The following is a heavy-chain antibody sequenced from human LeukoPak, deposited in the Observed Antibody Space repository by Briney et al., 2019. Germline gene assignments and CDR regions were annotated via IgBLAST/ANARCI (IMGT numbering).Heavy chain of an antibody. CDR1: GYSISNHNW. CDR3: ARTQFDVFYI. Sequence: SETLSLTCVVSGYSISNHNWWGWIRQPPGKGLEWIGYIFYSGSTSYNPSLKSRVTMSVHTSKNQFSLKLSSVTALDTAVYFGARTQFDVFYIWGQGTMVTVSS. J-gene: IGHJ3*02. CDR2: IFYSGST. D-gene: IGHD5-24*01. V-gene: IGHV4-28*06.